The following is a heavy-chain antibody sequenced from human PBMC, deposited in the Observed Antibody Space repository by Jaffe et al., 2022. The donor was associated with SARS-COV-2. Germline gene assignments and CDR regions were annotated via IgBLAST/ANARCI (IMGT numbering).Heavy chain of an antibody. CDR3: ARHSSTSSYFDY. J-gene: IGHJ4*02. CDR1: GGSISSGDSY. V-gene: IGHV4-30-4*01. CDR2: IYYSGSA. D-gene: IGHD1-1*01. Sequence: QVQLQESGPGLVKPSQTLSLTCTVSGGSISSGDSYWSWIRQPPGKGLEWIGYIYYSGSAYYNPSLESRVTISIDTSQNQFSLKLSSVTAADTAVYYCARHSSTSSYFDYWGQGTLVTVSS.